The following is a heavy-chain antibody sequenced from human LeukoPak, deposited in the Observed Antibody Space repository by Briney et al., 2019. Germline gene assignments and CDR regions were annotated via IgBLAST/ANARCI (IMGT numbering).Heavy chain of an antibody. J-gene: IGHJ4*02. D-gene: IGHD3-10*01. CDR3: VRDRELTY. V-gene: IGHV4-59*01. CDR2: IYNSGSST. CDR1: DGSISIYY. Sequence: AETLSLTCTVSDGSISIYYWNWIRQPPGKGLEWIGYIYNSGSSTIYNPSLQSRVTISVDMSKNQFSLRLSSVTAADTAVYFCVRDRELTYWGQGILVTVSS.